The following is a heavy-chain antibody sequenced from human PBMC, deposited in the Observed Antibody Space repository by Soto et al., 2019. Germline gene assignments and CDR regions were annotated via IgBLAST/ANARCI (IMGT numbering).Heavy chain of an antibody. CDR2: VKSDGSLT. V-gene: IGHV3-74*01. Sequence: GGSLRLSCAASGFTFSNYWMHWVRQGPGKGLVWVSRVKSDGSLTNYADSVKGRFTISRDNAKNTLYLQMNSLRAEDTAVYYCVRYSGSYSSLGYFDSWGLGTLVTVSS. D-gene: IGHD1-26*01. J-gene: IGHJ4*02. CDR1: GFTFSNYW. CDR3: VRYSGSYSSLGYFDS.